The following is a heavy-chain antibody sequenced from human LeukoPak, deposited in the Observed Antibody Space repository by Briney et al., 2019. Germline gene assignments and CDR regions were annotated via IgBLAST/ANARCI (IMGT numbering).Heavy chain of an antibody. Sequence: GGSLRLSCAASGFTFSSNWMAWVRQTPGKGLEWVANINQDGSKKYCVDSVKGRFTISRDNAKNTLYLQMNSLRAEDTAVYYCARAPGVWVPVDYWGQGTLVTVSS. J-gene: IGHJ4*02. D-gene: IGHD3-16*01. CDR1: GFTFSSNW. V-gene: IGHV3-7*01. CDR2: INQDGSKK. CDR3: ARAPGVWVPVDY.